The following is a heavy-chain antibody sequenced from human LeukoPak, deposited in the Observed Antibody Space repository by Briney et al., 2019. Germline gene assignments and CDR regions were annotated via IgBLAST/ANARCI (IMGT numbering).Heavy chain of an antibody. Sequence: SETLSLTCTVSGDSIRNYYWGWIRQPPGKGLEWIESIYYSGSTYYNPSLKSRVTISVDTSKNQFSLKLSSVTAADTAVFYCATSGWYLLPGIYWGQGTLVTVSS. CDR2: IYYSGST. D-gene: IGHD6-19*01. J-gene: IGHJ4*02. V-gene: IGHV4-39*01. CDR1: GDSIRNYY. CDR3: ATSGWYLLPGIY.